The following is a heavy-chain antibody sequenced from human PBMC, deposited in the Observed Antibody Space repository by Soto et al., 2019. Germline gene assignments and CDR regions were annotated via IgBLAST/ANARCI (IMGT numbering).Heavy chain of an antibody. CDR3: AKDRCYYSSSWPIY. V-gene: IGHV3-30*18. J-gene: IGHJ4*02. CDR2: ISYDGTYK. D-gene: IGHD6-13*01. Sequence: QVQLVESGGGVVQPGRSLRLSCAASGSSFSSYGIHWVRQVPCKGLGWVAVISYDGTYKHYADSVKGRFTFSRDNSKNTVYLQMNSLRAEDTAVYYCAKDRCYYSSSWPIYWGQGTLVTVSS. CDR1: GSSFSSYG.